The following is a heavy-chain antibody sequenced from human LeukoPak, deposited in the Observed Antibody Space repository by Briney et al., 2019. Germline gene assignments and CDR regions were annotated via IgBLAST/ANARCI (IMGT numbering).Heavy chain of an antibody. CDR2: IKQDGSEI. J-gene: IGHJ4*02. D-gene: IGHD6-13*01. Sequence: GGSLRLSCGASGFIFSKYCMSWVRQAPGKGLEWVANIKQDGSEIDQVDSMRGRFTISRDNAKNSVYLQMNSLRAEDTAVYLCARIGYSSSSFDYWGQGTLVTVSS. CDR3: ARIGYSSSSFDY. V-gene: IGHV3-7*01. CDR1: GFIFSKYC.